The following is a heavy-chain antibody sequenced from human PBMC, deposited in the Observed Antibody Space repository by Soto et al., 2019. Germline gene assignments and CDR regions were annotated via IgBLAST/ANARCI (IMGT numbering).Heavy chain of an antibody. Sequence: QVQLVESGGGMVQPGRSLRLSCAASGFSLYSYGMHWVRQAPGKGLEWVAVIWWDGSNKYYSDSVKGRFNISRDNSENTRYLQINSLRPEDTAVYYCAALFGDLSATDYWGEGALVTVSS. CDR1: GFSLYSYG. D-gene: IGHD3-10*02. J-gene: IGHJ4*01. CDR2: IWWDGSNK. V-gene: IGHV3-33*01. CDR3: AALFGDLSATDY.